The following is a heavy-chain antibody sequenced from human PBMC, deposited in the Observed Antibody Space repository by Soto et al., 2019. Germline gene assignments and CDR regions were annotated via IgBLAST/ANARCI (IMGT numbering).Heavy chain of an antibody. Sequence: LRLSCAASGFTFSSYAMSWVRQAPGKGLEWVSTISGSGGNAYYADSVKGRFSISRDNSKNTLRLQMNSLRADDTAVYYCAKDGASGSYPPYYYFGMDVWGQGTTVTVSS. CDR2: ISGSGGNA. CDR3: AKDGASGSYPPYYYFGMDV. J-gene: IGHJ6*02. V-gene: IGHV3-23*01. CDR1: GFTFSSYA. D-gene: IGHD1-26*01.